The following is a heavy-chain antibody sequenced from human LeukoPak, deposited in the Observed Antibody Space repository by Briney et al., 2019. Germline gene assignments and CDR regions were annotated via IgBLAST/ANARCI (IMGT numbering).Heavy chain of an antibody. CDR1: GYTFTSYG. CDR3: ARLSRPWGVFDP. V-gene: IGHV1-18*01. CDR2: ISAYNGNT. Sequence: ASVKVSCKAFGYTFTSYGISWVRQAPGQGLEWMGWISAYNGNTNYAQKLQGRVTMTTDTSTSTAYMELRSLRSDDTAVYYCARLSRPWGVFDPWGQGTLVTVSS. D-gene: IGHD2/OR15-2a*01. J-gene: IGHJ5*02.